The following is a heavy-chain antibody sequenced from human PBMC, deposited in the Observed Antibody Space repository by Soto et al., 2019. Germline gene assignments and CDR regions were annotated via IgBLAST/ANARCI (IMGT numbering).Heavy chain of an antibody. CDR2: ISYDGSNK. V-gene: IGHV3-30*18. CDR1: GFTFSSYG. D-gene: IGHD2-2*01. CDR3: AKGDSKYQLLSIYYGMDV. J-gene: IGHJ6*02. Sequence: GGSLRLSCAASGFTFSSYGMHWVRQAPGKGLEWVAVISYDGSNKYYADSVKGRFTISRDNSKNTLYLQMNSLRAEDTAVYYCAKGDSKYQLLSIYYGMDVWGQGTTVTVSS.